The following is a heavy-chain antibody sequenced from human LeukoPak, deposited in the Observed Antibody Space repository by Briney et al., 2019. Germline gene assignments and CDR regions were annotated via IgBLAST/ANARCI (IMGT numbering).Heavy chain of an antibody. V-gene: IGHV1-2*02. Sequence: ASVKVCFKASGYSFTDYYMHLVRQPPGQGIEWMGWINPNSGATNYSQKFQGRVTMTKDTSISTGYMELSRLRSDDTAVYYCARIRGRNNYHFDYWGQGTLVTVSS. CDR3: ARIRGRNNYHFDY. J-gene: IGHJ4*02. CDR1: GYSFTDYY. D-gene: IGHD1/OR15-1a*01. CDR2: INPNSGAT.